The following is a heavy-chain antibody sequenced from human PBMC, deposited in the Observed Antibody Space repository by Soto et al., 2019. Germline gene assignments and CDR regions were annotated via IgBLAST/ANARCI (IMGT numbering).Heavy chain of an antibody. Sequence: SETLSLTCTVSGGSISSGDYYWSWIRQPPGKGLEWIGYIYYSGSTCYNPSLMSRVTISVDTSKNQFSLKLSSVTAADTAVYYCARCASSCSLGFWGQGTLVTSPQ. J-gene: IGHJ4*02. CDR3: ARCASSCSLGF. D-gene: IGHD2-15*01. V-gene: IGHV4-30-4*01. CDR2: IYYSGST. CDR1: GGSISSGDYY.